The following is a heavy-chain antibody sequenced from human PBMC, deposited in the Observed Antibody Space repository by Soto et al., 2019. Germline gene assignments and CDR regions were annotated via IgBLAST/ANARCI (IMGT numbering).Heavy chain of an antibody. Sequence: SETLSLTCTVSGGSISSSSYNWGWISQPTGKGLEWIGSIHYSGSTYYNPSLKSRVTISVDTSKNQFSLKLSSVTAADTAVYYCAREKVTWKSAARGWFDPWGQGTLVTVSS. CDR3: AREKVTWKSAARGWFDP. D-gene: IGHD6-6*01. J-gene: IGHJ5*02. CDR2: IHYSGST. CDR1: GGSISSSSYN. V-gene: IGHV4-39*02.